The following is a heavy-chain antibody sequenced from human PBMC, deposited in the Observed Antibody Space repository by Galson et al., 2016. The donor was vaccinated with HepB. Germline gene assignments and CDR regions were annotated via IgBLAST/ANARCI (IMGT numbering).Heavy chain of an antibody. V-gene: IGHV3-23*01. CDR2: IRGSGGGI. CDR1: GFIFSTYA. CDR3: VRARSMSHRILGLPRNQRGFTYGSLVFDL. J-gene: IGHJ5*02. Sequence: SLRLSCAGSGFIFSTYAMSWVRQAPGKGLEWVSGIRGSGGGIDYADSVKGRFTISRDNSKNTLYLQMSSLRAEDTAVYYCVRARSMSHRILGLPRNQRGFTYGSLVFDLWGQGMLVTVSS. D-gene: IGHD5-18*01.